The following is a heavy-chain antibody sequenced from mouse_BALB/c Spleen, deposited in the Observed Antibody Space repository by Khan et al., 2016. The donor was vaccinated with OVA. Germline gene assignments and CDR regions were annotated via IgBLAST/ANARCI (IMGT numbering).Heavy chain of an antibody. Sequence: VQLQESGAELAKPGASVKMSCKASGYTFINYWLLWVKQRPGQGLEWIGYINPSTGYTEYNQKFKDKATLTADKSSSTAYLQLSSLTSEDSAVYYCARRGLRWDFDYWGQGTTLTVSS. D-gene: IGHD1-1*01. CDR1: GYTFINYW. CDR2: INPSTGYT. CDR3: ARRGLRWDFDY. V-gene: IGHV1-7*01. J-gene: IGHJ2*01.